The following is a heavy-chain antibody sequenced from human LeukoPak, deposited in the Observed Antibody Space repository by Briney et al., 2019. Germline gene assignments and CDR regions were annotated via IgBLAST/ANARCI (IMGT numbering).Heavy chain of an antibody. CDR3: TTASPYYYDSSGYPTPLWYFDL. V-gene: IGHV3-15*01. D-gene: IGHD3-22*01. J-gene: IGHJ2*01. Sequence: GGALRLSCAASGFTFNSYDMTWVRQAPGRGLEWVGRIKSKTDGGTTDYAAPVKGRFTISRDDSKNTLYLQMNSLKTEDTAVYYCTTASPYYYDSSGYPTPLWYFDLWGRGTLVTVSS. CDR2: IKSKTDGGTT. CDR1: GFTFNSYD.